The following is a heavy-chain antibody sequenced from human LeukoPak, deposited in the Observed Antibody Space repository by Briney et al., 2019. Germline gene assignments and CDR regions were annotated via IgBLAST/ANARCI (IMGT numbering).Heavy chain of an antibody. CDR3: ARLDGWGLDFDS. V-gene: IGHV4-4*02. D-gene: IGHD1-1*01. CDR2: IYHSGST. CDR1: GGSISTSNW. Sequence: SETLSLTCAVSGGSISTSNWWSWVRQPPGKGLEWIGEIYHSGSTNYNPSLKSRVTISVDTSSNQFSLNLSSVTAADTAAYFCARLDGWGLDFDSWGQGTLVVVSS. J-gene: IGHJ4*02.